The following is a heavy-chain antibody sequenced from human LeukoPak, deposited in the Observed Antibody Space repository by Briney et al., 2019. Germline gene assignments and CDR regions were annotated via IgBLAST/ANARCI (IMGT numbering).Heavy chain of an antibody. CDR1: GGTFSSYA. V-gene: IGHV1-69*04. D-gene: IGHD6-19*01. CDR2: IIPILGIA. Sequence: SVKVSCKASGGTFSSYAISWVRQAPGQGLEWMGRIIPILGIANYAQKFQGRVTITADKSTSTAYMELSSLRSEDTAVYYCARDRYSSGWTDYYYYYGMDAWGQGTTVTVSS. J-gene: IGHJ6*02. CDR3: ARDRYSSGWTDYYYYYGMDA.